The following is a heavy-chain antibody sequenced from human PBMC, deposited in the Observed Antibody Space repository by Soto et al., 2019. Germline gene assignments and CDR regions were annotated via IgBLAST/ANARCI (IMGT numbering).Heavy chain of an antibody. V-gene: IGHV3-15*07. J-gene: IGHJ4*02. Sequence: GGSLRLSCEASGFAFTDAWMNSVRQAPGKGLEWSGRIKSETNGGTPDYDACEESRFTTSRDDSKNTLDLQMNSLKTEDTAVYYCASYPVRYWSASSCYGYFDYWGLGTLDTVSS. D-gene: IGHD2-2*01. CDR1: GFAFTDAW. CDR2: IKSETNGGTP. CDR3: ASYPVRYWSASSCYGYFDY.